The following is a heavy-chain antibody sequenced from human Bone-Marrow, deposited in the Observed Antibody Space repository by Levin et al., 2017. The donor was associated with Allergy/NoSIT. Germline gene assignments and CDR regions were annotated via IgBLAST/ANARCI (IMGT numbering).Heavy chain of an antibody. Sequence: VKVSCKVSGDTVTDYYIHWVQQAPGKGLEWVGLVDPEDGDTIYAQRFQDRVTITADRTTHTSSMELRSLRFDDTAVYYCSTGLTGTYALDSWGQGTLVTVSS. D-gene: IGHD3-9*01. CDR1: GDTVTDYY. V-gene: IGHV1-69-2*01. CDR2: VDPEDGDT. CDR3: STGLTGTYALDS. J-gene: IGHJ5*01.